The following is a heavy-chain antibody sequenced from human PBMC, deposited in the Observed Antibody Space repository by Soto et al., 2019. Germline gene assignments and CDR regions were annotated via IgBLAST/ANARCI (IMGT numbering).Heavy chain of an antibody. J-gene: IGHJ5*02. D-gene: IGHD4-4*01. V-gene: IGHV1-18*01. Sequence: QVQLVQSGAEVKKPEASVKVSCKASGYTFTGYSVTWVRQAPGQGLEWMGWINTYSGNTNYAQKLQGRVTVTTDTSTNTVYMELRSLRSDDTAVYYCAGSLQGATTNYASNWFDPWGQGTLVTVSS. CDR2: INTYSGNT. CDR1: GYTFTGYS. CDR3: AGSLQGATTNYASNWFDP.